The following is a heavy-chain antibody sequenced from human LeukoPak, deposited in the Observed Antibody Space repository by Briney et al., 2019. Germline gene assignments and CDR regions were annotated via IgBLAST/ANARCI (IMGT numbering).Heavy chain of an antibody. J-gene: IGHJ3*02. V-gene: IGHV4-34*01. CDR1: GGSFSGYY. CDR3: AREKIAYYYDSSGHDAGAFDI. CDR2: INHSGST. Sequence: SETLSLTCAVYGGSFSGYYWSWIRQPPGKGLEWIGEINHSGSTNYNPSLKSRVTISVDTSKNQFSLKLSSVTAADTAVYYCAREKIAYYYDSSGHDAGAFDIWGQGTMVTVSS. D-gene: IGHD3-22*01.